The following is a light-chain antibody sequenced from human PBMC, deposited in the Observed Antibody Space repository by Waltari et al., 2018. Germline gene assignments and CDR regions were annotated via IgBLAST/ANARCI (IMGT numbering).Light chain of an antibody. CDR1: SGKIARTY. CDR2: EDS. CDR3: QSYNGSNAV. Sequence: NFMLTQLQSVSESPGKTVTISCPRSSGKIARTYFHWYQQRPGSAPTTVMYEDSRRPSGVPDRFSGSIDSSSNSASLTISGLKTEDDADYYCQSYNGSNAVFGGGTQLTVL. J-gene: IGLJ7*01. V-gene: IGLV6-57*03.